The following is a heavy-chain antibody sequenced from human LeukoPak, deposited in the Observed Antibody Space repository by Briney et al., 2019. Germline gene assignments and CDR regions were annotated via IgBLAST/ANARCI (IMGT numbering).Heavy chain of an antibody. J-gene: IGHJ4*02. Sequence: PGGPLTLYCTGSRFTGYDYAMRWVRQAPGKGLEWVGFIRSQAYGGTTEYAASVKGRFTISRDDSKSIAYLQMNSLKTEDTAVYYCTRVRGRYGFDYWGQGTLVTVSS. CDR3: TRVRGRYGFDY. D-gene: IGHD5-18*01. CDR1: RFTGYDYA. CDR2: IRSQAYGGTT. V-gene: IGHV3-49*04.